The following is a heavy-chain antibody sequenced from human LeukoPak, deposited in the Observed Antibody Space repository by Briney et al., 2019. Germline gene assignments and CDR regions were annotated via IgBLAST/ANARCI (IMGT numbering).Heavy chain of an antibody. D-gene: IGHD6-19*01. CDR2: IYTSGST. Sequence: SETLSLTCTVSGGSISSGSYYWSWIRQPAGKGLEWIGRIYTSGSTNYNPSLKSRVTISVDTSKNQFSLKLSSVTAADTAVYYCARSNREQWLEFLDYWGQGTLVTVSS. CDR3: ARSNREQWLEFLDY. CDR1: GGSISSGSYY. V-gene: IGHV4-61*02. J-gene: IGHJ4*02.